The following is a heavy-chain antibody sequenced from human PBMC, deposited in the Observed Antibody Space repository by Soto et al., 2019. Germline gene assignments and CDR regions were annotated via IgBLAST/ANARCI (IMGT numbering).Heavy chain of an antibody. CDR1: GYSFTRYW. Sequence: ESLKFSCKASGYSFTRYWIGWLRQMPGKGLECMGIIYPSDSDTRYSPSFQGQVTISVDKSISTAYLQWSSLKASDTAMYYCVRSTGASTNSFDYWGQGALLTVSS. CDR3: VRSTGASTNSFDY. CDR2: IYPSDSDT. J-gene: IGHJ4*01. D-gene: IGHD7-27*01. V-gene: IGHV5-51*01.